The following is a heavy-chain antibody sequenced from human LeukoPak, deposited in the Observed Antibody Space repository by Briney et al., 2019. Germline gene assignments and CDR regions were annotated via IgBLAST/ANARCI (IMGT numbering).Heavy chain of an antibody. D-gene: IGHD3-22*01. Sequence: GSLRLSCVASGFTFNNYWMTWVRQAPGKGLEWIGEINHSGSTNYNPSLKSRVTISVDTSKNQFSLKLSSVTAADTAVYYCARGPGGRSGYHPLEDYYYYYYMDVWGKGTKVTVSS. CDR1: GFTFNNYW. J-gene: IGHJ6*03. V-gene: IGHV4-34*01. CDR3: ARGPGGRSGYHPLEDYYYYYYMDV. CDR2: INHSGST.